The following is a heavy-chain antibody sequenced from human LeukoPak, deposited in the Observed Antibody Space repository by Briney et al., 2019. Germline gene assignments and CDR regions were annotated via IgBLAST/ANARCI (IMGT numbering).Heavy chain of an antibody. CDR3: ARRARYSSTWYDGFDI. V-gene: IGHV4-4*09. Sequence: SETLSLTCTVSGGSISNYFWGWIRQPPGKGLEWIGYISNSGRTIYNPSLRSRVTMSVDTSKNQFSLKLRSVTAADTAVSFCARRARYSSTWYDGFDIWGQGTMVTVSS. CDR2: ISNSGRT. D-gene: IGHD6-13*01. J-gene: IGHJ3*02. CDR1: GGSISNYF.